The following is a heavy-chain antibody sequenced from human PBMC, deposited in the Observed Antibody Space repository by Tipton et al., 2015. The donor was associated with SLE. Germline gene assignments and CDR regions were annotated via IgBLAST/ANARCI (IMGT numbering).Heavy chain of an antibody. J-gene: IGHJ4*02. Sequence: SLRLSCAASGFTFDDYTMHWVRQAPGKGLEWVSLISWDGGSTYYADSVKGRFTISRDNSKNSLYLQMNSLRTEDTALYYCARDEEELPTVDYWGQGTLVTVSS. CDR3: ARDEEELPTVDY. V-gene: IGHV3-43*01. CDR2: ISWDGGST. D-gene: IGHD1-7*01. CDR1: GFTFDDYT.